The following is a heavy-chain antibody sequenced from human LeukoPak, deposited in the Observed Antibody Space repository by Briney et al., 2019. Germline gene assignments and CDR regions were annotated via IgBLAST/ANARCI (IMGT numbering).Heavy chain of an antibody. CDR2: INPNSGGT. Sequence: ASVKVSCKASGYTFTGYYMHWVRQAPGQGLEWMGWINPNSGGTNCAQKFQGRVTMTRDTSISTAYMELSRLRSDDTAVYYCARSSYYYDSSGYSERIFDYWGQGTLVTVSS. V-gene: IGHV1-2*02. CDR3: ARSSYYYDSSGYSERIFDY. D-gene: IGHD3-22*01. J-gene: IGHJ4*02. CDR1: GYTFTGYY.